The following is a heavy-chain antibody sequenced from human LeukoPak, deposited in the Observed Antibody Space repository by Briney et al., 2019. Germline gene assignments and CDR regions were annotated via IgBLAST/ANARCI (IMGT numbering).Heavy chain of an antibody. CDR3: ARDGFPGQTWFDP. D-gene: IGHD2/OR15-2a*01. Sequence: SETLSLTCTVSGGSISGYYWSWIRQPAGKGLEWIGRIYTSGGTNYNPSLKSRVTMSLDTSKNQFSLKLTSVTAADTAVYYCARDGFPGQTWFDPWGQGTLVTVSS. CDR1: GGSISGYY. V-gene: IGHV4-4*07. J-gene: IGHJ5*02. CDR2: IYTSGGT.